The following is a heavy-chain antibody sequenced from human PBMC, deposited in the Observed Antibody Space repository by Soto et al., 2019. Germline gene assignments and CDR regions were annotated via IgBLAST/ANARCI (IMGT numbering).Heavy chain of an antibody. V-gene: IGHV4-30-2*01. J-gene: IGHJ4*02. CDR3: AGWGYGDYESVDY. CDR1: GGSISSGGYS. CDR2: IYHSGST. D-gene: IGHD4-17*01. Sequence: SETLSLTCAVSGGSISSGGYSWSWIRHPPGKGLEWIGYIYHSGSTYYNPSLKSRVTISVDRSKNQFSLKLSSVTAADTAVYYCAGWGYGDYESVDYWGQGTLVTVSS.